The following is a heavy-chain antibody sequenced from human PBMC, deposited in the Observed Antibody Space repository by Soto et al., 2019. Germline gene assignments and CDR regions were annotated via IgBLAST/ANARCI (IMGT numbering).Heavy chain of an antibody. CDR1: GGTFSSYT. Sequence: QVQLVQSGAEVKKPGSSVKVSCKASGGTFSSYTISWVRQAPGQGLEWMGRIIPILGIANYAQKFQGRVTITADKSTSTAYMELSSLSSEDTAVYYCARDRATVTRMDVWGKGTTVTVSS. CDR3: ARDRATVTRMDV. V-gene: IGHV1-69*08. J-gene: IGHJ6*03. CDR2: IIPILGIA. D-gene: IGHD4-17*01.